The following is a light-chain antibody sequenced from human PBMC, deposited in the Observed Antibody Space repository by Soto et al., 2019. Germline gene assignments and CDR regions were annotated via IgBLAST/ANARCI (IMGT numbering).Light chain of an antibody. J-gene: IGKJ1*01. CDR2: GAS. V-gene: IGKV3-20*01. Sequence: EIVLTQSPGTLSLSQGEGATLSCRASQSVSSTYFAWYQQKPGQAPRLLIYGASTRATGIPDRFSGSGSGTDFTLTMSRLEPEDFAVYYCQQYGSSPWTFGQGTNVETK. CDR1: QSVSSTY. CDR3: QQYGSSPWT.